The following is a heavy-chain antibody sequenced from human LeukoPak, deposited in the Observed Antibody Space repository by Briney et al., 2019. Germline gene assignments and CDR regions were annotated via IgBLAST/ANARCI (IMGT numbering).Heavy chain of an antibody. Sequence: AGGSLRLSCAASGFTFSDYEMNWVRQTPGKGLEWVSYISSSGSTIYYADSVKGRFTISRDNAKNSLNLQMNSLRAEDTAIYYCARAGLGDNGAFDIWGQGTMVTVSS. D-gene: IGHD2-21*01. CDR3: ARAGLGDNGAFDI. CDR1: GFTFSDYE. J-gene: IGHJ3*02. V-gene: IGHV3-48*03. CDR2: ISSSGSTI.